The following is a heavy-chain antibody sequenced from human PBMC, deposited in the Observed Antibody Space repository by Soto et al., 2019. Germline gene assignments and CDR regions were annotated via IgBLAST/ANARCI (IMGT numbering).Heavy chain of an antibody. J-gene: IGHJ4*02. CDR1: VGSISSYY. CDR2: IYYSGST. V-gene: IGHV4-59*01. Sequence: SETLSLTCTFPVGSISSYYWSCIRHPPGKGLEWIGYIYYSGSTNYNPSLKSRVTISVDTSKNQFSLKLSSVTAADTAVYYCARGDTGGAAIAGYWGQGTLVTVSS. D-gene: IGHD2-2*01. CDR3: ARGDTGGAAIAGY.